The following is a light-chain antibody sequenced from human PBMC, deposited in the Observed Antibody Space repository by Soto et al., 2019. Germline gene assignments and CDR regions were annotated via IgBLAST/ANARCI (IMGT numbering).Light chain of an antibody. CDR1: QSISSY. V-gene: IGKV1-39*01. CDR3: QHSYSTPPPT. Sequence: DIQMTQSPSSLSASVGDRVTITCRASQSISSYLNWYQQKPGKAPKLLIYAASSLQSGVPSRFSGSGSVTDFALTISSLQPEDFATYDCQHSYSTPPPTFGGGTKVEIK. J-gene: IGKJ4*01. CDR2: AAS.